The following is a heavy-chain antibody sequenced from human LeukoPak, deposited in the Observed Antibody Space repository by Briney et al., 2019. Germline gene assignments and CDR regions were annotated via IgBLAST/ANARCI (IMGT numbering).Heavy chain of an antibody. Sequence: PGGSLRLSCAASGFTFSSYDMHWVRRATGEGLEWVSAIGTAGDPYHPGSVKGRFTISRENAKNSLYLQMNSLRAGDTAVYYCARGGFYGSGSYFAYGMDVWGKGTTVTVSS. V-gene: IGHV3-13*05. CDR3: ARGGFYGSGSYFAYGMDV. CDR2: IGTAGDP. D-gene: IGHD3-10*01. CDR1: GFTFSSYD. J-gene: IGHJ6*04.